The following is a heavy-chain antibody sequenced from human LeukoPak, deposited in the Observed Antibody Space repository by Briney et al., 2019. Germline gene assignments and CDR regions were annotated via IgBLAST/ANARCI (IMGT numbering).Heavy chain of an antibody. J-gene: IGHJ5*01. CDR3: AKAGYTSSWFDY. Sequence: PGGSLRLSCAASGFTFSSYAMSWVRQAPGKGLEWVAAISYDGNNKYYADSVKGRFTISRDNSKNTLYLQMNSLRAEDTAVFYCAKAGYTSSWFDYWGQGTLVTVSS. CDR2: ISYDGNNK. V-gene: IGHV3-30-3*01. D-gene: IGHD6-13*01. CDR1: GFTFSSYA.